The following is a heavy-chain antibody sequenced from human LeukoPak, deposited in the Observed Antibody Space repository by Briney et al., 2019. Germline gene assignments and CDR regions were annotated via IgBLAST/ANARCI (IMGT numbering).Heavy chain of an antibody. D-gene: IGHD5-24*01. V-gene: IGHV3-23*01. CDR3: ARRGDGYNLCFGY. J-gene: IGHJ4*02. Sequence: GGSLRLSCEASGFTFGNYAMSWVRQAPGKGLEWVSGISGSGGTTYYADSVKGRFTISRDNSKNTLYLQVNSLRTEDTAVYYCARRGDGYNLCFGYWGQGTLVTVSS. CDR2: ISGSGGTT. CDR1: GFTFGNYA.